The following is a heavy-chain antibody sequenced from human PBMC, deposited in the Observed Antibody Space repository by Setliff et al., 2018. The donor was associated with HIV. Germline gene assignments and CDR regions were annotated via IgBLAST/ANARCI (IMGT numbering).Heavy chain of an antibody. Sequence: ASVKVSCKASGYTFTGYYMHWVRQAPGQGLGWVGGIIPLFGTANYAQKFLGRVTITADEATITAYMRLSSLRSDDTAVYYCARSGGTSQYHYYMDVWGKGTTVTVSS. CDR3: ARSGGTSQYHYYMDV. D-gene: IGHD3-16*01. J-gene: IGHJ6*03. V-gene: IGHV1-69*13. CDR2: IIPLFGTA. CDR1: GYTFTGYY.